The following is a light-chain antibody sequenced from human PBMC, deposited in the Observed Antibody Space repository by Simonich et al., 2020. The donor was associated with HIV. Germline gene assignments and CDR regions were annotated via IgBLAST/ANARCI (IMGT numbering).Light chain of an antibody. Sequence: EVVMTQSPVTLSVSPGERATLSCRASQSVSSNLAWYQQKPGQAPRLVISGASTRATGIPARFSGSGSGTEFTLTISRLEPEDFAVYYCQQYGRSPLTFGGGTKVEI. CDR2: GAS. V-gene: IGKV3-15*01. J-gene: IGKJ4*01. CDR1: QSVSSN. CDR3: QQYGRSPLT.